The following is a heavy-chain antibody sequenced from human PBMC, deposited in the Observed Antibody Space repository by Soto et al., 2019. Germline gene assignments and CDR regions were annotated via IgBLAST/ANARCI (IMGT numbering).Heavy chain of an antibody. D-gene: IGHD2-2*01. CDR3: ARPYGPLLSTSWHSYALDI. CDR1: AYTFTSYW. CDR2: IDPSDSYT. J-gene: IGHJ3*02. V-gene: IGHV5-10-1*01. Sequence: GESLKISCKASAYTFTSYWITWVRQMPGKGLEWMGRIDPSDSYTDYSPSFEGHVTISADKSITTAYLQWSGLRASDTAMYYCARPYGPLLSTSWHSYALDIWGQGTMVTVS.